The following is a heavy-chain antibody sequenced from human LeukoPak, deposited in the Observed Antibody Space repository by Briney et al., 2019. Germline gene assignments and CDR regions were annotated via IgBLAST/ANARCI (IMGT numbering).Heavy chain of an antibody. V-gene: IGHV1-2*02. D-gene: IGHD1-1*01. J-gene: IGHJ6*02. CDR1: GYTFTGYY. Sequence: GASVKVSCKASGYTFTGYYMHWVRQATGQGLEWMGWINPNSGGTNYAQKFQGRVTMTRDTSISTAYMELSRLRSDDTAVYYCARVGRTGTTRGYGMDVWGQGTTVTVSS. CDR3: ARVGRTGTTRGYGMDV. CDR2: INPNSGGT.